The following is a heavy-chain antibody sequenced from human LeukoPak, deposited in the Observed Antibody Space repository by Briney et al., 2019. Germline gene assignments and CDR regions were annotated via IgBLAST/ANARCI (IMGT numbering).Heavy chain of an antibody. V-gene: IGHV1-2*02. CDR3: ARGNYDFWSY. CDR2: INPNSGGT. J-gene: IGHJ4*02. CDR1: GYTLTGFY. Sequence: ASVKVSCKASGYTLTGFYMHWVRQAPGQGLEWMGWINPNSGGTNYAQKFQGRVTMTRDTSISTAYMELSRLRSDDTAVYYCARGNYDFWSYWGQGTLVTVSS. D-gene: IGHD3-3*01.